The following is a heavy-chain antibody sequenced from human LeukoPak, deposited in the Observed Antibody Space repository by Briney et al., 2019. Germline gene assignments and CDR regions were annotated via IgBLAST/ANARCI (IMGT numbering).Heavy chain of an antibody. CDR3: ARDRIPLIRGDHMDV. CDR2: ISAYNGNT. CDR1: GYTFTSYG. V-gene: IGHV1-18*01. D-gene: IGHD3-16*01. J-gene: IGHJ6*03. Sequence: ASVKVSCKASGYTFTSYGISWVRQAPGQGLEWMGWISAYNGNTNYAQKLQGRVTMTTDTSTSTAYMELRSLRSDDTAVYYCARDRIPLIRGDHMDVWGKGTTVTVSS.